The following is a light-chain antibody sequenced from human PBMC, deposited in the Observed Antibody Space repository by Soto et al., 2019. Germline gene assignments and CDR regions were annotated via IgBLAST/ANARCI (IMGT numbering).Light chain of an antibody. V-gene: IGKV1-39*01. J-gene: IGKJ1*01. Sequence: DIQMTQSPSSLSASVGDRVTITCRASQSISTYLNWYHHKPGEAPKVLIYAASTLQSGVPSRFSGSGSGTYFTLTISILQPEDFATYFCQQSYTTPWTFGQGTKVEIK. CDR2: AAS. CDR3: QQSYTTPWT. CDR1: QSISTY.